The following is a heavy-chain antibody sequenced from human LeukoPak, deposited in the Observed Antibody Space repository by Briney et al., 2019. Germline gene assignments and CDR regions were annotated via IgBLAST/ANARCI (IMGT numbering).Heavy chain of an antibody. Sequence: GASVTVPCKASGYTFTSYGISWVRQAPGQGLEWMGWISAYNGNTNYAQKLQGRVTMTTDTSTSTAYMELRSLRSDDTAVYYCARSPRMYSGSYAGHLDYWGQGTLVTVSS. CDR3: ARSPRMYSGSYAGHLDY. D-gene: IGHD1-26*01. J-gene: IGHJ4*02. CDR2: ISAYNGNT. V-gene: IGHV1-18*01. CDR1: GYTFTSYG.